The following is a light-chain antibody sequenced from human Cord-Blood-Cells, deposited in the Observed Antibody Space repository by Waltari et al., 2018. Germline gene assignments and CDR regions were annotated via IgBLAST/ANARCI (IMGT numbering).Light chain of an antibody. V-gene: IGLV2-14*03. CDR3: SSYASSSTHVV. J-gene: IGLJ2*01. Sequence: QSALTQPASVSGSPGQSITISCTGTSSDVGGYNYVSWYQQHPGKAPKLMIYDVSNRPSGVSNRFSGSKAGNTASLTISGLRAEDEADYSCSSYASSSTHVVFGGGTKLTVL. CDR1: SSDVGGYNY. CDR2: DVS.